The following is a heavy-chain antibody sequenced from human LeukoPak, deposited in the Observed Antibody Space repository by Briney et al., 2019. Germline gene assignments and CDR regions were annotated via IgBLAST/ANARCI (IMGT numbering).Heavy chain of an antibody. Sequence: PGRSLRLSCAASGFTFSNYGMHWVRQAPGKGLEWVAVIWYDGSNKYYADSVKGRFTISRDNSKNTLYLQTNSLRAEDTAVYYCVRVAVAGNLNNWFDPWGQGTLVTVSS. V-gene: IGHV3-33*01. D-gene: IGHD6-19*01. CDR3: VRVAVAGNLNNWFDP. CDR1: GFTFSNYG. J-gene: IGHJ5*02. CDR2: IWYDGSNK.